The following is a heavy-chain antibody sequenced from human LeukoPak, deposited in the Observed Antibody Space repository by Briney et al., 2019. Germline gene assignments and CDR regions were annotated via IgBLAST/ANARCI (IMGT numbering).Heavy chain of an antibody. J-gene: IGHJ6*02. CDR2: INHSGST. Sequence: SETLSLTCAVYGGSFSGYYWSWIRQPPGKGLEWIGEINHSGSTNYNPSLKSRVTISVDTSKNQFPLKLSSVTAADTAVYYCARKRGRITIFGVVISASDYYGMDVWGQGTTVTVSS. CDR1: GGSFSGYY. CDR3: ARKRGRITIFGVVISASDYYGMDV. D-gene: IGHD3-3*01. V-gene: IGHV4-34*01.